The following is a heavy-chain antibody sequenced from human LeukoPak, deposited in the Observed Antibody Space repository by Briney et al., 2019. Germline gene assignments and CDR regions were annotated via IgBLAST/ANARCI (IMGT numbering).Heavy chain of an antibody. V-gene: IGHV3-53*01. CDR1: GFTVSSNY. CDR3: ARVITYYYDSSGYTYYFDY. J-gene: IGHJ4*02. CDR2: IYSGGST. Sequence: GGSLRLSCAASGFTVSSNYMSWVRQAPGKGLEWVSVIYSGGSTYYADSVKGRFTISRDNSKNTLYLQMNSLRAEDTAVYYCARVITYYYDSSGYTYYFDYWGQGTLVTVSS. D-gene: IGHD3-22*01.